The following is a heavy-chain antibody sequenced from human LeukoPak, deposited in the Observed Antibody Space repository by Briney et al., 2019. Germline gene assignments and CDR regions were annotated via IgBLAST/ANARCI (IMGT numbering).Heavy chain of an antibody. CDR1: GYYIGSGLF. D-gene: IGHD1-26*01. Sequence: SGTLSLTCDVSGYYIGSGLFWAWIRQSPVKGLEWIGTMYHSGRGYYNPSLNSRVTISMDTSSNQFSLRVNSVTAADTAFYYCATESSGTFIYWGQGTLVTVSS. V-gene: IGHV4-38-2*01. J-gene: IGHJ4*02. CDR2: MYHSGRG. CDR3: ATESSGTFIY.